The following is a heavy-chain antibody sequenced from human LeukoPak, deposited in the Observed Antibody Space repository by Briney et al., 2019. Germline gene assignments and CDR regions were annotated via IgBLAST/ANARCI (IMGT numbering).Heavy chain of an antibody. Sequence: SETLSLTCAVSGYSISSGYYWGWIRQPPGKGLEWIGCIYHSGSTYYNPSLKSRVTISVDTSKNQFSLKLSSVTAADTAVYYCARPKIGYSYVDAFDIWGQGTMVTVSS. V-gene: IGHV4-38-2*01. D-gene: IGHD5-18*01. J-gene: IGHJ3*02. CDR3: ARPKIGYSYVDAFDI. CDR2: IYHSGST. CDR1: GYSISSGYY.